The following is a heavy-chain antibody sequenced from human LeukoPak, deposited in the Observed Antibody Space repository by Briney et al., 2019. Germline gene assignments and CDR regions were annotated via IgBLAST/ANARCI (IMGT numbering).Heavy chain of an antibody. Sequence: PGGSLRLSCAASGFTFSSYSMSWVRQAPGKGLEWVANIKQDGSETYYVDSVKGRFTIPRDDAKNSLYLQKNTLRAEDTAVYYWARLYQHDSSTYRPVDYWGQGTLVSVSS. D-gene: IGHD3-22*01. J-gene: IGHJ4*02. V-gene: IGHV3-7*01. CDR2: IKQDGSET. CDR1: GFTFSSYS. CDR3: ARLYQHDSSTYRPVDY.